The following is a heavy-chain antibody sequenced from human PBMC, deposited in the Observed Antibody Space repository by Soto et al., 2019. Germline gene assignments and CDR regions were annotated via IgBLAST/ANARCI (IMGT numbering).Heavy chain of an antibody. CDR2: ISDTGNT. V-gene: IGHV4-4*08. D-gene: IGHD1-1*01. Sequence: SETLSLTCTVSGGSISNYYWSWVRQSPGKGLEWIGYISDTGNTNYNPSLGSRVTMSLDTSSNQFSLKLSSVSATDTAIYYCARAILTTMVAFDLRGQGTVVTVSS. CDR3: ARAILTTMVAFDL. CDR1: GGSISNYY. J-gene: IGHJ3*01.